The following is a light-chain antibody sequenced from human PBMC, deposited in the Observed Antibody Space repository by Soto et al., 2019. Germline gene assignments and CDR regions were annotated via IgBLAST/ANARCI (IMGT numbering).Light chain of an antibody. J-gene: IGKJ5*01. Sequence: DIVMTQSPLSLPVTPGERSSISCRSSHSLLHSNGYNYLDWYLQKPGQSPQLLIYLGSNRSSGVPDRFSGSGSGTDFTLKISRVEAEDVGVYYCMQALQTPAFGQGTRLEIK. CDR3: MQALQTPA. CDR1: HSLLHSNGYNY. CDR2: LGS. V-gene: IGKV2-28*01.